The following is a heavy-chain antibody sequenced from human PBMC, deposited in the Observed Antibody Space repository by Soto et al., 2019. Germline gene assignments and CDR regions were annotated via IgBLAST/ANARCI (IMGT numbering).Heavy chain of an antibody. V-gene: IGHV3-72*01. J-gene: IGHJ4*02. D-gene: IGHD2-8*02. CDR1: GFTFSDHY. CDR3: GRARTGASPAFDY. CDR2: TRNKANSYTT. Sequence: EVQLVESGGGLVQPGGSLRLSCAVSGFTFSDHYMDWVRQAPGKGLEWVGRTRNKANSYTTEYAASVKGRFTISRDDSKNSLYLQMNSLKMEDTAMYYCGRARTGASPAFDYWGQGTLVTVSS.